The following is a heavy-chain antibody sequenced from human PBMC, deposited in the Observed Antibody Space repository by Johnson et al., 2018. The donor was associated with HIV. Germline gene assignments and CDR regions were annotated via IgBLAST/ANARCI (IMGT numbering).Heavy chain of an antibody. D-gene: IGHD2-2*02. CDR2: IKQDGSEK. J-gene: IGHJ3*02. V-gene: IGHV3-7*01. Sequence: VQLVESGGGVVQPGRSLRLSCAASGFTFSSYAMHWVRQAPGKGLEWVANIKQDGSEKYYVDSVKGRFTISRDNAKNSLYLQMNSLRAEDTAVYYCARSPGYTLLDAFDIWGQGTMVTVS. CDR3: ARSPGYTLLDAFDI. CDR1: GFTFSSYA.